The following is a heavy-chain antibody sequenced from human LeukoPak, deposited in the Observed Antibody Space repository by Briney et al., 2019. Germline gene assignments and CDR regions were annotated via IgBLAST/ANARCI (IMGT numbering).Heavy chain of an antibody. J-gene: IGHJ4*02. D-gene: IGHD6-13*01. Sequence: GASVKVSFKASGYTFTGYYMHWVRQAPGQGLEWMGWINPNSGGTNYAQKFQGRVTMTRDTSISTAYMELSRLGSDDTAVYYCARDLLSRPNIAAAGTDYWGQGTLVTVSS. CDR3: ARDLLSRPNIAAAGTDY. V-gene: IGHV1-2*02. CDR1: GYTFTGYY. CDR2: INPNSGGT.